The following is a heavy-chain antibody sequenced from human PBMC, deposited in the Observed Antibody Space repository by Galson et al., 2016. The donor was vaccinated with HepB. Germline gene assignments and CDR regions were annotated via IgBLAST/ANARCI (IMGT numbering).Heavy chain of an antibody. J-gene: IGHJ4*02. V-gene: IGHV5-51*01. D-gene: IGHD6-19*01. CDR3: GRIGYSSGHDY. CDR2: IYPGDSET. Sequence: QSGAEVKKPGESLKISCQGSGYRFTTYWIGWVRQMPGIGLEWMGIIYPGDSETKYNPSFQGQVTISVDKSISTVYLQWSGLKASDTAMYYCGRIGYSSGHDYWGQGTLATVSS. CDR1: GYRFTTYW.